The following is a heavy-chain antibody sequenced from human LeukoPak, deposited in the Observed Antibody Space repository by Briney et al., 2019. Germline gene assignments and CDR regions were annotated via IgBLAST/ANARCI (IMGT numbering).Heavy chain of an antibody. D-gene: IGHD4-11*01. Sequence: GGSLRLSCAASGVTVSASYMSWVRRAPGKGLEWVSIMYSGGGTDYADSVKGRFTISRDNSKNTVYLQMNNLRAEDTAVYYCARDPSPYYSDYGHWGQGTLVIVSS. V-gene: IGHV3-66*01. CDR1: GVTVSASY. CDR3: ARDPSPYYSDYGH. CDR2: MYSGGGT. J-gene: IGHJ4*02.